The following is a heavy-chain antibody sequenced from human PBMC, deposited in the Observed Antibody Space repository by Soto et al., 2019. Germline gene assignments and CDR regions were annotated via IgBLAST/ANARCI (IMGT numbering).Heavy chain of an antibody. CDR3: ARRPYYYDSSGYLNWFDP. CDR2: IYWNDDK. V-gene: IGHV2-5*01. D-gene: IGHD3-22*01. Sequence: SGPTLVNPTQTLTLTCTFSGFSLSTSGVGVGWIRQPPGKALEWLALIYWNDDKRYSPSLKSRLTITKDTSKNQVVLTMTNMDPVDTATHYCARRPYYYDSSGYLNWFDPWGQGTLVTVSS. CDR1: GFSLSTSGVG. J-gene: IGHJ5*02.